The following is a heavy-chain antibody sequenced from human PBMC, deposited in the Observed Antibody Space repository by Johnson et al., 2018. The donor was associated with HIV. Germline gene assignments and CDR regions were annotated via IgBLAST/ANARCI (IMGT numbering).Heavy chain of an antibody. Sequence: VQLVESGGGVAQPGRSLRLSCTASGFTFSSYAMHWVRQAPGKGLEWMAIISFDGSSKYYADSLKGRFTISRDNSNNTLYLQMNNLRLEDTAVYLCARGRISVQEVDLRGCGFDVWGQGTKVTVSS. J-gene: IGHJ3*01. D-gene: IGHD5/OR15-5a*01. CDR2: ISFDGSSK. CDR3: ARGRISVQEVDLRGCGFDV. CDR1: GFTFSSYA. V-gene: IGHV3-30-3*01.